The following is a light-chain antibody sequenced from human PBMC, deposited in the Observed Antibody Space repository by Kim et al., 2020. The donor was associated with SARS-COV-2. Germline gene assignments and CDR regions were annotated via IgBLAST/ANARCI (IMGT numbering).Light chain of an antibody. CDR3: QQYTIFST. J-gene: IGKJ2*01. CDR1: QTITSS. V-gene: IGKV1-5*03. CDR2: KVS. Sequence: ASGGDRVTITCRASQTITSSLAWFQQKPGKAPKLLIYKVSTLQGGVPTRFSGSGSGTEFTLTISSLQPDDFATYYCQQYTIFSTFGQGTKLEI.